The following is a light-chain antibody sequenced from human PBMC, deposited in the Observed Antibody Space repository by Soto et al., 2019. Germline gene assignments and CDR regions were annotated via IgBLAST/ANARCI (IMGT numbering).Light chain of an antibody. CDR3: QQYNNWPQT. CDR2: GAS. CDR1: QSVSSN. J-gene: IGKJ1*01. V-gene: IGKV3-15*01. Sequence: EIVLTQSPATLSLSPGERATLSCRASQSVSSNKLAWYQQKPGQAPRLLIYGASTRATGIPARFSGSGSGTEFTLTISSLQSEDFAVYYCQQYNNWPQTFGQGTKVDIK.